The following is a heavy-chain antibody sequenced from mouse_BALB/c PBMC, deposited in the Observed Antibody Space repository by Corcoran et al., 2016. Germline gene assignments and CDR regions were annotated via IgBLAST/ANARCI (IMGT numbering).Heavy chain of an antibody. D-gene: IGHD4-1*01. V-gene: IGHV14-3*02. CDR2: IDPANGNT. CDR3: ANWDWYCDV. CDR1: GFNIKDTY. Sequence: EVQLQPSGSELVKPGASVKLSCTASGFNIKDTYMHWVKQRPEQGLGWIGRIDPANGNTKYDPKFQGKATITADTSSNTAYLQLSSLTSEDTAVYYCANWDWYCDVWGAGTTVTVSS. J-gene: IGHJ1*01.